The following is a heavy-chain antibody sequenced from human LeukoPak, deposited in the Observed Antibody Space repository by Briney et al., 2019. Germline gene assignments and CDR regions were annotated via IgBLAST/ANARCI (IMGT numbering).Heavy chain of an antibody. CDR1: GFTFSSYW. V-gene: IGHV3-7*01. D-gene: IGHD3-3*01. Sequence: QPGGSLRLSCAASGFTFSSYWMSWVRQAPGKGLEWVANIKQDGSEKYYVDSVKGRFTISRDNAKNSLYLQMNSLRAEDTAVYYCARVQSAAWYDFWSGYLDYWGQGTLVTVSS. CDR2: IKQDGSEK. CDR3: ARVQSAAWYDFWSGYLDY. J-gene: IGHJ4*02.